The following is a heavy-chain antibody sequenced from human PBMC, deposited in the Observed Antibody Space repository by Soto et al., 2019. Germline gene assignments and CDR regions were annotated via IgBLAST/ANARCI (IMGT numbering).Heavy chain of an antibody. D-gene: IGHD2-2*01. CDR3: ARVIGSATSGPFDS. CDR1: TFTFSTFT. CDR2: ISSSSDYI. V-gene: IGHV3-21*01. Sequence: GGSLRLSCAASTFTFSTFTMNWVRQAPGKGLEWVSSISSSSDYIYYADSVKGRFSXSRDXAXXXXXXXXDXXGAEDTAVYFCARVIGSATSGPFDSWGQGTLVTVSS. J-gene: IGHJ4*02.